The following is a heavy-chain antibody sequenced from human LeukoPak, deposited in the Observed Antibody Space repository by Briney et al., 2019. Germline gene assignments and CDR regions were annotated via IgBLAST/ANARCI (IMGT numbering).Heavy chain of an antibody. CDR2: ISSSSSYT. J-gene: IGHJ6*02. D-gene: IGHD2-2*01. CDR1: GFTFSDYY. V-gene: IGHV3-11*05. CDR3: ARDRGVVVPAAGEGYYYYGMDV. Sequence: GGSLRLSCAASGFTFSDYYMSWIRQAPGKGLEWVSYISSSSSYTNYADTVKGRFTISRDNAKNSLYLQMNSLRAEDTAVYYCARDRGVVVPAAGEGYYYYGMDVWGQGTTVTVSS.